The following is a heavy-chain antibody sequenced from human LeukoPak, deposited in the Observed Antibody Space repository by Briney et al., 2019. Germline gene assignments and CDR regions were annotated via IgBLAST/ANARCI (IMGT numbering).Heavy chain of an antibody. Sequence: GASVKVSCKASGYTFTSYDINWVRQATGQGLEWMGRINPNSGSTNYAQKFQGRVTMTRDTSISTAYMELSRLRSDDTAVYYCARDDDAFDIWGQGTMVTVSS. CDR2: INPNSGST. CDR1: GYTFTSYD. V-gene: IGHV1-2*06. CDR3: ARDDDAFDI. J-gene: IGHJ3*02.